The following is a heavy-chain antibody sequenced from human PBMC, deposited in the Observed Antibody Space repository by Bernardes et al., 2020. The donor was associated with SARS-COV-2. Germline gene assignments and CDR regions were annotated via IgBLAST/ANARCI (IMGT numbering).Heavy chain of an antibody. CDR3: AKGKGGSLSPFDY. D-gene: IGHD3-16*01. V-gene: IGHV3-23*01. J-gene: IGHJ4*02. CDR1: GFTFRSYA. CDR2: ISGSGGST. Sequence: GGSLRLSCAASGFTFRSYAMSWVRKAPGKGLEWVSAISGSGGSTYYADSVKGRFTISRDNSKNTLYLQMNSLRAEDTAVYYCAKGKGGSLSPFDYWGQGTLVTVSS.